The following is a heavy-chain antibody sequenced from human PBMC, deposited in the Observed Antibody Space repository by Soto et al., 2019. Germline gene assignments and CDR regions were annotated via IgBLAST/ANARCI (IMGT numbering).Heavy chain of an antibody. CDR3: ARLDYSSSSVDFDD. D-gene: IGHD6-6*01. CDR1: GGSISSGGYY. CDR2: IYYSGNT. Sequence: PSETLSLTCTVSGGSISSGGYYWSWIRQYPGKGLEWIGYIYYSGNTYYNPSLKSRLIISIDTSKNQFSLKLSSVTAADTAVYYCARLDYSSSSVDFDDWGQGTLVTVSS. J-gene: IGHJ4*02. V-gene: IGHV4-31*03.